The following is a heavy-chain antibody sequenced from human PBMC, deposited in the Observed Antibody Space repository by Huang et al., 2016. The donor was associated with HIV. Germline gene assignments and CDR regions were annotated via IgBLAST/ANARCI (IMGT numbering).Heavy chain of an antibody. D-gene: IGHD6-13*01. V-gene: IGHV4-34*01. CDR2: INDHGYT. Sequence: QVQLQQWGAGLLKPSETLSLTCAVYGGSVSGHYWRWIRQPPVKGLEWLAEINDHGYTNDNPSLKSRVTISVHTSSNQFSLKLNSVTAADAAVYYCARASWYEPRSWYFGLWGRGTLVTVSS. J-gene: IGHJ2*01. CDR1: GGSVSGHY. CDR3: ARASWYEPRSWYFGL.